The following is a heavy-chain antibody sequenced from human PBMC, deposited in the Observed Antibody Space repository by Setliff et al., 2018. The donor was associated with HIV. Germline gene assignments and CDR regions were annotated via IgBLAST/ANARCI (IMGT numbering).Heavy chain of an antibody. CDR3: ARGGMFGSGSYLGFDP. J-gene: IGHJ5*02. V-gene: IGHV1-69*10. CDR2: IIPILGIA. Sequence: SVKVSCKASGGTFSSYALSWVRQAPGQGLEWMGGIIPILGIANYAQKFQGTVTITTDESTSTAYMERSSLRSEDTAVYYCARGGMFGSGSYLGFDPWGQGTLVTVSS. CDR1: GGTFSSYA. D-gene: IGHD3-10*01.